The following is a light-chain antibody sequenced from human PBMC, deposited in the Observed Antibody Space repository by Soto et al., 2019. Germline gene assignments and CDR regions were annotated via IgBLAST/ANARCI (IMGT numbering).Light chain of an antibody. CDR2: DAS. Sequence: EIVLTQSPATLSLSPGERATLSCGASQSVRSSYVAWFQQKPGLAPRLLVYDASSRATGIPDRFRGSGSGTDFTLTNSRLEPEDFAVYYCQQYGSSPFTFGPGTKVDVK. V-gene: IGKV3D-20*01. J-gene: IGKJ3*01. CDR1: QSVRSSY. CDR3: QQYGSSPFT.